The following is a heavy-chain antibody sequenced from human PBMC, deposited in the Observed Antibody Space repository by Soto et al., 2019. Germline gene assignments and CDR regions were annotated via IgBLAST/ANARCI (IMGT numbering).Heavy chain of an antibody. CDR3: AINFFFQAEDGIRDTVPVSAFLLNRSSDL. J-gene: IGHJ2*01. Sequence: PGKWLERVSVIFSGGTTYNADSVKGRFTISRDNSKNTWYLQMSSLRVEDTAVYYLAINFFFQAEDGIRDTVPVSAFLLNRSSDL. D-gene: IGHD3-3*01. CDR2: IFSGGTT. V-gene: IGHV3-66*01.